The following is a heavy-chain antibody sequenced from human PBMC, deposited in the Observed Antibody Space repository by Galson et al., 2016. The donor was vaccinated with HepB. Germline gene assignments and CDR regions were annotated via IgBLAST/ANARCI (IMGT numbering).Heavy chain of an antibody. D-gene: IGHD3-16*01. CDR1: GYTFKTYA. V-gene: IGHV1-3*01. CDR2: INAGNGIT. J-gene: IGHJ4*02. CDR3: ARAGYYDESGYHTGLDY. Sequence: SVKVSCKASGYTFKTYAFHWVRQAPGQGLECMGWINAGNGITKSSQNFQGRVTITGDTTASTVYMELSSLRPDDTAVYYCARAGYYDESGYHTGLDYWGQGTL.